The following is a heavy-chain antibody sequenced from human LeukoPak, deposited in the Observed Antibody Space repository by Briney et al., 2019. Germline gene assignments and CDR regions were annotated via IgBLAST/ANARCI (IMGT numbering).Heavy chain of an antibody. CDR2: ISYDESDK. CDR1: GFTFSNYG. D-gene: IGHD2-15*01. V-gene: IGHV3-30*18. CDR3: AKGVVAATNAAYYGMDV. Sequence: GRPLRLSCAASGFTFSNYGMHWVRQAPGKGLEWVAVISYDESDKYYADSVKGRFTISRDNSKNTLYLQMNSLRPEDTAVYYCAKGVVAATNAAYYGMDVWGQGTTVTVSS. J-gene: IGHJ6*02.